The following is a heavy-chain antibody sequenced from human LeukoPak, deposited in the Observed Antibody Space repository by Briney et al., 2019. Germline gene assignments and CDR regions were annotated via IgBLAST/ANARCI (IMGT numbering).Heavy chain of an antibody. CDR2: IYSGGST. CDR3: AILNCGGDCYSSDAFDI. J-gene: IGHJ3*02. D-gene: IGHD2-21*02. V-gene: IGHV3-53*01. CDR1: GFTVSSNY. Sequence: SGGSLRLSCAASGFTVSSNYMSWVRQAPGKGLEWVSVIYSGGSTYYADSVKGRFTISRDNSKNTLYLQMNSLRAEDTAVYYCAILNCGGDCYSSDAFDIWGQGTMVTVSS.